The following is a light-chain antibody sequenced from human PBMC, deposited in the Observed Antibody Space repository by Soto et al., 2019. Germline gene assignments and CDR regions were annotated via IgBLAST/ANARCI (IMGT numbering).Light chain of an antibody. CDR2: GAS. CDR3: QQYNSWPLT. CDR1: QSISSN. V-gene: IGKV3-15*01. J-gene: IGKJ3*01. Sequence: EIVMTQSPATLSVSPGESGTLSCRASQSISSNLAWYQQKPGQAPRLLVYGASTGATGIPARFRGSGSGTEFSLAISSLQDEYFEVYYCQQYNSWPLTFGPGTKLDV.